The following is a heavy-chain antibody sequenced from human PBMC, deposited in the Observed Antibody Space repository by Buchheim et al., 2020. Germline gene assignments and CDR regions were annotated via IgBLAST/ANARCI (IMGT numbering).Heavy chain of an antibody. D-gene: IGHD4-17*01. Sequence: EVQLVESGGGLVQPGGSLRLSCAASGFTFSSYSMNWVRQAPGKGLEWVSYISSSSSNIYHAESVKGRFTISRDNAKNSMYLQMNSLRAEDTAVYYCARDGGYGDYDYYYYGMDVWGQGTT. J-gene: IGHJ6*02. CDR1: GFTFSSYS. V-gene: IGHV3-48*01. CDR3: ARDGGYGDYDYYYYGMDV. CDR2: ISSSSSNI.